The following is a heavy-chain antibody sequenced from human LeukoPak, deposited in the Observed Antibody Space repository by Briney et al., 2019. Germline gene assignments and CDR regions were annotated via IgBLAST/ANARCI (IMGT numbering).Heavy chain of an antibody. D-gene: IGHD3-10*01. Sequence: GASVKVSCTASGGTFSSYAISWVRQAPGQGLEWMGGIIPIFGTANYAQKFQGRVTMTRDTSTSTVYMELSSLRSEDTAVYYCAREMVRGVPGHWGQGTLVTVSS. CDR3: AREMVRGVPGH. V-gene: IGHV1-69*05. CDR1: GGTFSSYA. J-gene: IGHJ4*02. CDR2: IIPIFGTA.